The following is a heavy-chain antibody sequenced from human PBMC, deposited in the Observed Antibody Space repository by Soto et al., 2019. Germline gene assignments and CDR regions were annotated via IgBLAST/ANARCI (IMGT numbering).Heavy chain of an antibody. CDR3: VRSPSTYYYDTSGYYYNWFDP. V-gene: IGHV4-30-4*01. J-gene: IGHJ5*02. CDR1: GGSINSGDYY. D-gene: IGHD3-22*01. CDR2: IYYRGNT. Sequence: SETLSLTCTVSGGSINSGDYYWSWIRQPPGKGLEWIGYIYYRGNTYYNPSLRSRVTISIDTSKNHFSLKLSSVTAADTAVYYCVRSPSTYYYDTSGYYYNWFDPWGQGTLVTVSS.